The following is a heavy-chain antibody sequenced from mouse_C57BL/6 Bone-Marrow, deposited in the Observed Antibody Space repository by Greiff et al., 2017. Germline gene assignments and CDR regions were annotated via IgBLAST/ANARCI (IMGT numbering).Heavy chain of an antibody. Sequence: EVQLVESGPGLVKPSQSLSLTCSVTGYSITSGYYWNWIRQFPGNKLEWMGYISYDGSNNYNPSLKNRISITRDTSKNQFFLKLNSGTTEDTATYYCARNWDYYFDHWGQGTTLTVSS. V-gene: IGHV3-6*01. J-gene: IGHJ2*01. D-gene: IGHD4-1*01. CDR3: ARNWDYYFDH. CDR2: ISYDGSN. CDR1: GYSITSGYY.